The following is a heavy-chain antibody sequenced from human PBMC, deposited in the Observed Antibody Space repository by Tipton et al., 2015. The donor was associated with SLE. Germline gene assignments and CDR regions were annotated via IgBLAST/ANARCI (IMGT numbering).Heavy chain of an antibody. CDR1: GYSISSGYY. CDR2: FHHKGSS. V-gene: IGHV4-38-2*02. CDR3: VRRSRVGPFDI. D-gene: IGHD6-13*01. Sequence: TLSLTCSVTGYSISSGYYWGWIRQPPGRGLEWIGSFHHKGSSYYSPSLGSRVTISGDTSRNQFSLTLSSVTAADTAVYYCVRRSRVGPFDIWGQGTMVTVSS. J-gene: IGHJ3*02.